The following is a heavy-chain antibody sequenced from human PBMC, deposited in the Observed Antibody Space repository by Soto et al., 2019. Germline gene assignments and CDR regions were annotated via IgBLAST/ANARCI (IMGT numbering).Heavy chain of an antibody. Sequence: QVTLKESGPVLVKPTETLTLTCTVSGFSLSNARMGVSWIRQPPGKALEWLAHIFSNDEKSYSTSLKSRLTXSXDXXKSQVGLTMTNMDTGDTATYYWARIGQGHYYGMDVWGQGTTVTVSS. CDR2: IFSNDEK. V-gene: IGHV2-26*01. CDR1: GFSLSNARMG. J-gene: IGHJ6*02. CDR3: ARIGQGHYYGMDV.